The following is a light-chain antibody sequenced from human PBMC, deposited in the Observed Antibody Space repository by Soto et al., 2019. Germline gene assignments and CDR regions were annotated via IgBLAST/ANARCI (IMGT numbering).Light chain of an antibody. CDR1: SSNIGANP. CDR3: EAWDDSLYGAV. CDR2: NND. J-gene: IGLJ7*01. Sequence: QSVLTQPPSASGTPGQRVTISCSGSSSNIGANPINWYQQLPGTALKLLIYNNDQRPSGVPDRFSASKSGTSASLAISGLQSEDEADYYCEAWDDSLYGAVLGGGTQLTVL. V-gene: IGLV1-44*01.